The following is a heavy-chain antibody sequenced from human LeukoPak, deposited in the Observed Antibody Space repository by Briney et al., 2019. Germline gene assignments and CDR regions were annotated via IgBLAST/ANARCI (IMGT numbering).Heavy chain of an antibody. CDR1: GYTFASHW. Sequence: GESLRISCKGSGYTFASHWIGWVRQMPGKGLEWMGIIYPADSDTRYSPSFQGQVTISADKSISTAYLQWSGLKASDTAMYYCARTAYSGWDYYYYMDVWGKGTTVTVSS. J-gene: IGHJ6*03. V-gene: IGHV5-51*01. CDR3: ARTAYSGWDYYYYMDV. D-gene: IGHD6-19*01. CDR2: IYPADSDT.